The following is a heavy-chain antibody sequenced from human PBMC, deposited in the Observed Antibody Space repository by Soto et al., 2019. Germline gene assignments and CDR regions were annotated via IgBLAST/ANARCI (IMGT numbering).Heavy chain of an antibody. D-gene: IGHD3-10*01. CDR3: ARAGRFGGESSFDI. V-gene: IGHV4-31*03. CDR1: GGSISSGNYY. J-gene: IGHJ3*02. CDR2: INYSGST. Sequence: SETLPLTFTVSGGSISSGNYYWNWFRQHPGKGLEWIGYINYSGSTYYNPSLKSRVSISVDTSKNQFSLKLSSVTAADTAVYYCARAGRFGGESSFDIWGQGTMVT.